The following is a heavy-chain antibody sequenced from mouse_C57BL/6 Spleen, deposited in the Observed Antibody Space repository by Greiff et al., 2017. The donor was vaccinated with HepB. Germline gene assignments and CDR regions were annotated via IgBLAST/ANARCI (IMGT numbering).Heavy chain of an antibody. V-gene: IGHV1-42*01. CDR3: ARRGTSPYFDY. J-gene: IGHJ2*01. CDR1: GYSFTGYY. D-gene: IGHD3-3*01. CDR2: INPSTGGT. Sequence: EVQLQQSGPELVKPGASVKISCKASGYSFTGYYMNWVKQSPEKSLEWIGEINPSTGGTTYNQKFKAKATLTVDKSSSTAYMQLKSLTSEDSAVYYCARRGTSPYFDYWGQGTTLTVSS.